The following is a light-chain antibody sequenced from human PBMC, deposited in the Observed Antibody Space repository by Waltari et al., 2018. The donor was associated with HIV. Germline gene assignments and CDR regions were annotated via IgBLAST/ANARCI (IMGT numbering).Light chain of an antibody. CDR2: SAS. V-gene: IGKV1-39*01. CDR1: QNINNF. Sequence: DIQMTQFPSSLSASVGDRVTITCRASQNINNFLNWYQQKPGKVPKLLMYSASTLESGVPSRFSGSGSGTYFTLTISGLQPDDFATYYCRQSYGPPLTFGPGTKVDIK. CDR3: RQSYGPPLT. J-gene: IGKJ3*01.